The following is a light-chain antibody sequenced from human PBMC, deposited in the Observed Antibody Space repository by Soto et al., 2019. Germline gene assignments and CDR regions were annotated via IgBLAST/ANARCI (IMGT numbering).Light chain of an antibody. J-gene: IGLJ1*01. CDR3: SSYTSSTDYV. CDR1: TSDFGFYNY. Sequence: QSALTQPASVSGSPGQSITISCTGTTSDFGFYNYVSWYQHHPGKAPKLLIYEVTNRHSGVSNRFSGSKSGNTASLTISGLQAEDEADYYCSSYTSSTDYVFGTGPKVTVL. CDR2: EVT. V-gene: IGLV2-14*01.